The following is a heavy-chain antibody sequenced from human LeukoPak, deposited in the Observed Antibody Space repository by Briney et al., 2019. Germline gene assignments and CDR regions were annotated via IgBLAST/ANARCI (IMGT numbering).Heavy chain of an antibody. D-gene: IGHD6-13*01. V-gene: IGHV3-23*01. J-gene: IGHJ4*02. CDR2: ISGSGGST. CDR1: GFTFTNAW. Sequence: GGSLRLSCAASGFTFTNAWMNWVRQAPGKGLEWVSAISGSGGSTYYADSVKGRFTISRDNSKNTLYLQMNSLKIEDTAVYYCSTDGSLYHASNDYWGQGTMVTVSS. CDR3: STDGSLYHASNDY.